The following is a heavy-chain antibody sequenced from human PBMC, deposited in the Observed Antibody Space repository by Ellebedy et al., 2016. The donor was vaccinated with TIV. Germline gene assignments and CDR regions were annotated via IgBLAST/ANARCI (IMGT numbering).Heavy chain of an antibody. CDR1: GFTFSSYW. CDR3: ARENTAVPGGDS. CDR2: IKQDGSEK. Sequence: GESLKISXAASGFTFSSYWMSWVRQAPGKGLEWVANIKQDGSEKYYVDSVKGRFTISRDNAKNSLYLQMNSLRAEDTAVYYCARENTAVPGGDSWGQGTLVTVSS. V-gene: IGHV3-7*01. D-gene: IGHD3-16*01. J-gene: IGHJ4*02.